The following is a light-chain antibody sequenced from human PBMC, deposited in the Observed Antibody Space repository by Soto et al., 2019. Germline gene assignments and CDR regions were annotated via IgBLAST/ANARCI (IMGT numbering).Light chain of an antibody. CDR3: QHYDNLPPYT. CDR2: DAS. J-gene: IGKJ2*01. V-gene: IGKV1-33*01. CDR1: QDISNY. Sequence: DIQMTQSPSSLYASVGDRVTITCQASQDISNYLNWYQQKPGKAPKLLIYDASNLETGVPSRFSGSGSGTDFTFTISSLQPEDIATYYCQHYDNLPPYTFGQGTKLEI.